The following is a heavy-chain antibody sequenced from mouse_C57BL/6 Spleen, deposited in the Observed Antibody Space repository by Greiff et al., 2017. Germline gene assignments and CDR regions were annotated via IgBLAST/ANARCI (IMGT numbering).Heavy chain of an antibody. V-gene: IGHV1-39*01. Sequence: LVESGPELVKPGASVKISCKASGYSFTDYNMNWVKQSNGKSLEWIGVINPNYGTTSYNQKFKGKATLTVDQSSSTAYMQLNSLTSEDSAVYYCAKGRLYGSSSLYAMDYWGQGTSVTVSS. D-gene: IGHD1-1*01. J-gene: IGHJ4*01. CDR2: INPNYGTT. CDR3: AKGRLYGSSSLYAMDY. CDR1: GYSFTDYN.